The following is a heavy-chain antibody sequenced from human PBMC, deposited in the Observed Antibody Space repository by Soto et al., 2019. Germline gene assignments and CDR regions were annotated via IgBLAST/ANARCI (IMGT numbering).Heavy chain of an antibody. CDR2: ISGSGGST. CDR3: AKDPSDGGAFDI. Sequence: EVQLLESGGGLVQPGGSLRLSCAASGFTFSSYAMSWVLQAPGKGLEWVSAISGSGGSTYYADSVKGRFTISRDNSKNTLYLQMNSLRAEDTAVYYCAKDPSDGGAFDIWGQGTMVTVSS. J-gene: IGHJ3*02. D-gene: IGHD3-10*01. V-gene: IGHV3-23*01. CDR1: GFTFSSYA.